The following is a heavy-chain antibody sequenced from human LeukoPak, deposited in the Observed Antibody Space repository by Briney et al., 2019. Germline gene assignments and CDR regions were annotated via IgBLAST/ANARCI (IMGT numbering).Heavy chain of an antibody. D-gene: IGHD6-19*01. Sequence: GGSLRLSCAASGFTFSNFAMTWVRQAPGKGLEWVSVIYSGGSTYYADSVKGRFTISRDNSKNTLYLQMNSLRAEDTAVYYCARGGIAVAVTIYYYGMDVWGQGTTVTVSS. V-gene: IGHV3-66*01. J-gene: IGHJ6*02. CDR1: GFTFSNFA. CDR3: ARGGIAVAVTIYYYGMDV. CDR2: IYSGGST.